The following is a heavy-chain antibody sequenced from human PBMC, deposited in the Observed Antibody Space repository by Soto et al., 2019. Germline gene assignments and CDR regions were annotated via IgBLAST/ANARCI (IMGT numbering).Heavy chain of an antibody. J-gene: IGHJ6*02. CDR1: GGSISSSSYY. CDR2: IYYSGST. CDR3: ARSHANYDFWSGYYYYGMDV. V-gene: IGHV4-39*01. Sequence: PSETLSLTCTSSGGSISSSSYYWGWIRQPPGKGLEWIGSIYYSGSTYYNPSLKSRVTISVDTSKNQFSPKLSSVTAADTAVYYCARSHANYDFWSGYYYYGMDVWGQGTTVTVSS. D-gene: IGHD3-3*01.